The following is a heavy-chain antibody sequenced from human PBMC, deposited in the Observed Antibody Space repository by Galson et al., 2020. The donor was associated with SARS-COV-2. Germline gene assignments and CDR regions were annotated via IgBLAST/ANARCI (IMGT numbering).Heavy chain of an antibody. CDR2: IIPIFGTA. D-gene: IGHD6-19*01. Sequence: ASVKVSCTASGGTFSSYAISWVRQAPGQGLEWMGGIIPIFGTANYAQKFQGRVTITTDESTSTAYMELSSLRSEDTAVYYCARERDGSGWTAAYDYWGQGTLVTVSS. V-gene: IGHV1-69*05. J-gene: IGHJ4*02. CDR1: GGTFSSYA. CDR3: ARERDGSGWTAAYDY.